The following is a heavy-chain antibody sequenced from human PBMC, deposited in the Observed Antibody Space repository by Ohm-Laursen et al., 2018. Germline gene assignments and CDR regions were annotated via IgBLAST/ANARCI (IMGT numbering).Heavy chain of an antibody. Sequence: SLRLSCAASGFSFSADWMYWVRQAPGKGLEWVANIKPDGSERFYVDSVKGRFTISRDNAKNSIFLEMNSLRAEDTAVYYCAASFDYWGQGTLVTVSS. CDR1: GFSFSADW. J-gene: IGHJ4*02. V-gene: IGHV3-7*01. CDR3: AASFDY. CDR2: IKPDGSER.